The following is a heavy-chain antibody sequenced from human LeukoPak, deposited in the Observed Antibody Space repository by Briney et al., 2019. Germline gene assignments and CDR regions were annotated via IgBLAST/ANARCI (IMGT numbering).Heavy chain of an antibody. Sequence: WXGWVRQMRGKGLEWMGIIYPGDSDTRYSPSFQGQVTISAEKSISTAYLQWSSLKASDTAMYYCARPPLGYCTNGVCRTTYYFDYWGQGTLVTVSS. CDR1: W. D-gene: IGHD2-8*01. CDR3: ARPPLGYCTNGVCRTTYYFDY. J-gene: IGHJ4*02. CDR2: IYPGDSDT. V-gene: IGHV5-51*01.